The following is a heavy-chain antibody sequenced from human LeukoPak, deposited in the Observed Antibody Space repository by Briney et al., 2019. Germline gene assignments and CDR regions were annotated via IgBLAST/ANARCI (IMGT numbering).Heavy chain of an antibody. CDR2: LISDGSSA. CDR1: GFTFSSYW. D-gene: IGHD2-8*02. CDR3: DRDSRYCPDV. J-gene: IGHJ6*02. Sequence: GGSLRLSCAASGFTFSSYWMHWVRQAPGKGLVWVSRLISDGSSASYADSVKGRFTISRDNTKNILYLQMNSLRAEDTAVYYCDRDSRYCPDVWGQGTTVTVSS. V-gene: IGHV3-74*01.